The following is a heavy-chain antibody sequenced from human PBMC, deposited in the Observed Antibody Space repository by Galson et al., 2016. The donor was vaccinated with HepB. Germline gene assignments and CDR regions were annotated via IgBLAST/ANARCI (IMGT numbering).Heavy chain of an antibody. D-gene: IGHD2-8*02. Sequence: QSGAEVKKPGESLKLSCKASGHSIASYWIGWVRQLSGKGLECMGIIDPSDSEIRSTPAFRCHVTISADKSTNTAYLQWSSLKAPDTAVYYCAAARPPGLVLVYWGLGTRVTVSS. CDR2: IDPSDSEI. V-gene: IGHV5-51*01. CDR1: GHSIASYW. CDR3: AAARPPGLVLVY. J-gene: IGHJ4*02.